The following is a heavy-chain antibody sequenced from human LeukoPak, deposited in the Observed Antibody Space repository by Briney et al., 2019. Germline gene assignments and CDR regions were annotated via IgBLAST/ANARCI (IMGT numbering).Heavy chain of an antibody. CDR3: ARDLKVPAAMIYYYYYMDV. CDR2: INPNSGGA. V-gene: IGHV1-2*02. D-gene: IGHD2-2*01. Sequence: ASVKVSCKASGYTFTGYYMHWVRQAPGQGLEWMGWINPNSGGANYAQKFQGRVTMTRDTSISTAYMELSRLISDDTAVYYCARDLKVPAAMIYYYYYMDVWGKGTTVTVSS. J-gene: IGHJ6*03. CDR1: GYTFTGYY.